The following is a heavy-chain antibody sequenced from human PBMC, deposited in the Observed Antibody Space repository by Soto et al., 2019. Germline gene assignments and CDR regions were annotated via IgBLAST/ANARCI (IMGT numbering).Heavy chain of an antibody. J-gene: IGHJ3*02. D-gene: IGHD3-10*01. CDR2: IWYDGSNK. V-gene: IGHV3-33*01. CDR3: ARDLAGDYGALDT. Sequence: GGSLRLSCAPSGFSFSSYGIHWARQAPGKGLEWVAVIWYDGSNKVYADSVKGRFTISRDKSKNTLYLQMNSLRAEDTAVYYCARDLAGDYGALDTWGQGTMDTVSS. CDR1: GFSFSSYG.